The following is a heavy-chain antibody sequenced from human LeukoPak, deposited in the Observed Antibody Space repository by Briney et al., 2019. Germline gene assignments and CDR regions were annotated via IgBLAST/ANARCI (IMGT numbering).Heavy chain of an antibody. Sequence: GGSLRLSCAASGFGFSSYDMHWVRQAPGKGLEWVAIIWFDGSAKYHGDSVKGRFTISRDNSKNTLYLQMNSLRVEDTAVYYCARDLNREDFDYWGQGTLVAVSS. CDR2: IWFDGSAK. J-gene: IGHJ4*02. CDR3: ARDLNREDFDY. CDR1: GFGFSSYD. V-gene: IGHV3-33*01. D-gene: IGHD1-14*01.